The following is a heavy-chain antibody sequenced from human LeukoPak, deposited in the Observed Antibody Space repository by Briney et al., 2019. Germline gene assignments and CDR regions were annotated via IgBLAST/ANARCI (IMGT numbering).Heavy chain of an antibody. Sequence: GGSLRLSCAASGFIFNDYYMSWIRQPPGKGLEWVSYISSTGGTIYYADSVKGRFTISRDNAKNSLYLQMNSLRAEDTAVYYCARAKYDSRGYYSYYFDYWAREPWSPSPQ. V-gene: IGHV3-11*04. CDR1: GFIFNDYY. J-gene: IGHJ4*02. CDR3: ARAKYDSRGYYSYYFDY. D-gene: IGHD3-22*01. CDR2: ISSTGGTI.